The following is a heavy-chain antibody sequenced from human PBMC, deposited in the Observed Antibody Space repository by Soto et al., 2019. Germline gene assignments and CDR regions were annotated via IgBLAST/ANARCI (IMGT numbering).Heavy chain of an antibody. CDR3: AKDKQQLVYGPYYFDY. V-gene: IGHV3-30*18. J-gene: IGHJ4*02. Sequence: PGGSLRLSCAASGFTFSSYGMHWVRQAPGKGLEWVAVISYDGSNKYYADSVKGRFTISRDNSKNTLYLQMNSLRAEDTAVYYCAKDKQQLVYGPYYFDYWGQGTLVTVSS. CDR1: GFTFSSYG. D-gene: IGHD6-13*01. CDR2: ISYDGSNK.